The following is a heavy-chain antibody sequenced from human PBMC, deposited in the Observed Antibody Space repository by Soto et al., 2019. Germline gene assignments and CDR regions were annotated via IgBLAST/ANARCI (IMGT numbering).Heavy chain of an antibody. V-gene: IGHV4-59*01. CDR1: GGSISSYY. CDR3: ARDTLPGYCSSTSCYGGNWFDP. CDR2: IYYSGST. Sequence: SETLSLTCTVSGGSISSYYWSLIRQPPGKGLEWIGYIYYSGSTNYNPSLKSRVTISVDTSKNQFSLKLSSVTAADTAVYYCARDTLPGYCSSTSCYGGNWFDPWGQGTLVTVSS. J-gene: IGHJ5*02. D-gene: IGHD2-2*01.